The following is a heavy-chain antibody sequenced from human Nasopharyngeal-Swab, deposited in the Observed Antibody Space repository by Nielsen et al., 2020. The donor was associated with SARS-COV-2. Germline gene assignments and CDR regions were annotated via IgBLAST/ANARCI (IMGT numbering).Heavy chain of an antibody. Sequence: VRQAPGKGLEWVAVISYDGSNKYYADSVKGRFTISRDNSKNTLYLQMNSLRAEDTAVYYCARGGGSSSSAPFDYWGQGTRSPSPQ. CDR3: ARGGGSSSSAPFDY. J-gene: IGHJ4*02. D-gene: IGHD6-6*01. V-gene: IGHV3-30-3*01. CDR2: ISYDGSNK.